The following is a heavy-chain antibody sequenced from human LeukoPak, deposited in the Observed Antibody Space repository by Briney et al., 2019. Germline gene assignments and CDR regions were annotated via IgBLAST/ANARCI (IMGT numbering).Heavy chain of an antibody. D-gene: IGHD2-15*01. J-gene: IGHJ4*02. CDR3: ARVAAKEDFDY. V-gene: IGHV1-8*01. Sequence: ASVKVSCKASGYTFTSYDINWVRQATGQGLEWMGRMNPNSGNTGYAQKFQGRVTMTRNTSISTAYMELSSVRSEDTAVYYCARVAAKEDFDYWGQGTLVTVSS. CDR1: GYTFTSYD. CDR2: MNPNSGNT.